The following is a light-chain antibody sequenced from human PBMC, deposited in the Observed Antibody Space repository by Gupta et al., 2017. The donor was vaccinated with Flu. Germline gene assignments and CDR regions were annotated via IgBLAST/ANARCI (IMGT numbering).Light chain of an antibody. V-gene: IGLV2-14*03. CDR3: SSFTNDHTVVV. J-gene: IGLJ2*01. Sequence: IAISCTGTSSDIGGYDYVSWYQQHPGKAPKLFLCDVSRRPAGSSDRFSGSRSGNTASLTISGLLAVDESVYYCSSFTNDHTVVVFGGGTKLTVL. CDR1: SSDIGGYDY. CDR2: DVS.